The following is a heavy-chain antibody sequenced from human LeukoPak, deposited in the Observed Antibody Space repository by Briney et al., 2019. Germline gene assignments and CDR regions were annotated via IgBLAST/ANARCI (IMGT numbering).Heavy chain of an antibody. CDR1: GFTFSSYA. V-gene: IGHV3-23*01. Sequence: TGRSLRLSCAASGFTFSSYAMGWVRQPPGKGLEWVSGISSGGGSTYYTDSMKGRFTISRDNSKNTLYLQMNSLTAEDTALYYCANARGTSSSYFDLWGRGTLVTVSS. CDR3: ANARGTSSSYFDL. D-gene: IGHD6-6*01. J-gene: IGHJ2*01. CDR2: ISSGGGST.